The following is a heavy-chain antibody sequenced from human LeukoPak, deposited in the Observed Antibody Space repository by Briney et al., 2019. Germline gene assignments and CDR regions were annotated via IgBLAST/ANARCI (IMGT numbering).Heavy chain of an antibody. D-gene: IGHD1-26*01. J-gene: IGHJ4*02. CDR3: ARSVAPELHFDY. Sequence: GASVKVSCKASGGTFSSYAISWVRQAPGQGLEWMGGIIPIFGTANYAQKFQGRVTITADESTSTAYMELSCLRSEDTAVYYCARSVAPELHFDYWGQGTLVTVSS. CDR2: IIPIFGTA. V-gene: IGHV1-69*13. CDR1: GGTFSSYA.